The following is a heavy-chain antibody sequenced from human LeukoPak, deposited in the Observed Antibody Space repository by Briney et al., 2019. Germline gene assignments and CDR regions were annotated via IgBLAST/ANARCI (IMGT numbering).Heavy chain of an antibody. CDR2: IYSTGIT. J-gene: IGHJ4*02. D-gene: IGHD3-22*01. CDR3: ARVDYYDSSGYYIFDY. V-gene: IGHV4-39*07. CDR1: GGPIRSTSYY. Sequence: SETLSLTCTVSGGPIRSTSYYWAWIRQPPGKGLEWIGNIYSTGITYYNPSLKSRVTMSLDTSNNQFSLKVNFVTAADTAVYYCARVDYYDSSGYYIFDYWGQGTLVTVSS.